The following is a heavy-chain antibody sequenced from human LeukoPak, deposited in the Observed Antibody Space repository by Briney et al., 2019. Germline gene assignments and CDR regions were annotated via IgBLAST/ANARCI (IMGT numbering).Heavy chain of an antibody. J-gene: IGHJ4*02. CDR2: IRYGGTNK. CDR3: AKDRRAAMVTFFDY. Sequence: QPGGSLRLSCAASGFTFSSYGMHWVRQAPGEGLEWVTFIRYGGTNKYYADPVKGRFTISRDSSKNTLYLQMNSLRAEDTAVYYCAKDRRAAMVTFFDYWGQGTLVTVSS. CDR1: GFTFSSYG. D-gene: IGHD5-18*01. V-gene: IGHV3-30*02.